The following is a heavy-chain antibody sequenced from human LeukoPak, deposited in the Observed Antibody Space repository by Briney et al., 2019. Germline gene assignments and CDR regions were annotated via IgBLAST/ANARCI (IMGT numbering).Heavy chain of an antibody. Sequence: GGSLRLSCAASGFTFSTYWMHWVRQAPGKGPMWVSRVYTDGSSKLYADSVKGRFTISRDNAKSTLYLEMNSLRVEDTAVYYCAREHHDVLSRVGFDYWGQGILVTVAS. CDR3: AREHHDVLSRVGFDY. CDR1: GFTFSTYW. CDR2: VYTDGSSK. J-gene: IGHJ4*02. V-gene: IGHV3-74*01. D-gene: IGHD3-16*01.